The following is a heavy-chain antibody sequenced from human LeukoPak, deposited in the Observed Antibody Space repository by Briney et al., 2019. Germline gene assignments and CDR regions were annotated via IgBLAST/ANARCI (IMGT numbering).Heavy chain of an antibody. V-gene: IGHV3-9*01. CDR2: ISWNSGSI. Sequence: GGSLRLSCAASGFTFDDYAMHWVRQAPGKGLEWVSGISWNSGSIGYADSVKGRFTISRDNAKNSLYLQMNSLRAEDTAVYYCARVSGGDYGSGSYLYYYHYYMDVWGKGTTVTVSS. CDR1: GFTFDDYA. D-gene: IGHD3-10*01. CDR3: ARVSGGDYGSGSYLYYYHYYMDV. J-gene: IGHJ6*03.